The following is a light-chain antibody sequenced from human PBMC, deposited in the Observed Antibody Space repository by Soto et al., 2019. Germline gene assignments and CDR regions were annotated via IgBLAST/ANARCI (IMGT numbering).Light chain of an antibody. V-gene: IGLV2-8*01. Sequence: QSALTQPPSASGSPGQSVTISCTGTSSDVGAYKYVSWYQQYPGKAPKLMIYEVTKRPSGVPDRFSGSKSGTTASLTVSGLQAEDEADYYCNSYVGNDIFVFGGGTKLTVL. CDR2: EVT. CDR3: NSYVGNDIFV. CDR1: SSDVGAYKY. J-gene: IGLJ3*02.